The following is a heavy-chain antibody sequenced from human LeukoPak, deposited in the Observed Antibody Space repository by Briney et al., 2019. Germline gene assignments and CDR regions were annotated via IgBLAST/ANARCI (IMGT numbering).Heavy chain of an antibody. V-gene: IGHV1-46*01. D-gene: IGHD2-15*01. J-gene: IGHJ6*02. CDR1: GYTFTSYY. Sequence: GASVKVSCRASGYTFTSYYMNWVRQAPGQGLEWMGLINPSAGSINYAQKFQGRVTMTRDTSTSIVYMELSSLRSEDTAVYYCARGYCSGGTCPDGMDVWGQGTTVTVSS. CDR2: INPSAGSI. CDR3: ARGYCSGGTCPDGMDV.